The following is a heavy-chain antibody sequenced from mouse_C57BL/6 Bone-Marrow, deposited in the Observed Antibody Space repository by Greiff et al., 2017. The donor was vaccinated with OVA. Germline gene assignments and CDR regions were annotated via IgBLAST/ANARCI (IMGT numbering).Heavy chain of an antibody. V-gene: IGHV7-1*01. CDR3: ARDDDYDEGFAY. CDR2: SRNKANDYTT. CDR1: GFTFSDFY. Sequence: DVKLVESGGGLVQSGRSLRLSCATSGFTFSDFYMEWVRQAPGKGLEWIAASRNKANDYTTAYSASVKGRFIVSRDTSQSILYLQINALRAEDTAIYYCARDDDYDEGFAYWGQGTLVTVSA. D-gene: IGHD2-4*01. J-gene: IGHJ3*01.